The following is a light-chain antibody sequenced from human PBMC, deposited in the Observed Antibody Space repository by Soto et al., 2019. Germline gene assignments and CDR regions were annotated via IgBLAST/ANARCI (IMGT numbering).Light chain of an antibody. V-gene: IGKV3-20*01. CDR3: QQYGSSPLFT. CDR2: GAS. J-gene: IGKJ3*01. CDR1: QSVSSSY. Sequence: IVLTQSPGTLSLSPGERATLSCRASQSVSSSYLAWYQQKPGQAPSLLIYGASSRATGIPDRFSGSGAGTDFTLTISRLEPEDFAVYYCQQYGSSPLFTFGHGTKVDIK.